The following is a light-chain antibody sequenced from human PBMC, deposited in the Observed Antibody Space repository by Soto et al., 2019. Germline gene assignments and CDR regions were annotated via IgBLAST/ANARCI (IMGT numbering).Light chain of an antibody. CDR2: GAS. Sequence: EIVLTQSPGTLSLSPGERATLSCRASQRVSSSYLAWYQQKPGQAPKLLIYGASSRATGIPERFSGSGSGTDFSLTISRLEPEDFAVYFCQLYGSSPPFTFGQGTKVEI. CDR3: QLYGSSPPFT. J-gene: IGKJ2*01. CDR1: QRVSSSY. V-gene: IGKV3-20*01.